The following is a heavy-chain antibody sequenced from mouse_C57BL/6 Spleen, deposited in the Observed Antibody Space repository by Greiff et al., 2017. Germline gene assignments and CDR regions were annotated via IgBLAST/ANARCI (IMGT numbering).Heavy chain of an antibody. CDR3: ARGSFYYGNHWFAY. CDR2: INPSNGGT. J-gene: IGHJ3*01. CDR1: GYTFTSYW. V-gene: IGHV1-53*01. D-gene: IGHD2-1*01. Sequence: VKLQQPGTELVKPGASVKLSCKASGYTFTSYWMHWVKQRPGQGLEWIGNINPSNGGTNYNEKFKSKATLTVDKSSSTAYMQLSSLTSEDSAVYYCARGSFYYGNHWFAYWGQGTLVTVSA.